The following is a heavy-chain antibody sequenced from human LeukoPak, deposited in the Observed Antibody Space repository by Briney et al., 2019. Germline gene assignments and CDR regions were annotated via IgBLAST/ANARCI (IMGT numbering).Heavy chain of an antibody. J-gene: IGHJ4*02. CDR1: GGSFSGYH. D-gene: IGHD3-22*01. V-gene: IGHV4-34*01. CDR2: INHSGST. Sequence: SETLSLTCAVYGGSFSGYHWSWIRQPPGKGLEWIGGINHSGSTNYNPSLKSRVTISVDKSNIQFSLKVNSVTAADTAVYYCALRPQWLLHEYSGQGTLVTVSS. CDR3: ALRPQWLLHEY.